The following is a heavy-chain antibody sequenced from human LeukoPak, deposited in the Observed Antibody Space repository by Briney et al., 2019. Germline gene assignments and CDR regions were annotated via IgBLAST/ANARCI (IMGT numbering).Heavy chain of an antibody. CDR1: GGSISSGSYC. CDR3: ARAYSSGYYPPENFFNS. Sequence: SQTLSLTCTVSGGSISSGSYCWSWIRQPAGKGLEWIGGIYNSGSTNYDPSLKSRVTISVDPSRNQFSLKLSSVTAADTAVYYCARAYSSGYYPPENFFNSWGQGTLVTVSS. CDR2: IYNSGST. J-gene: IGHJ4*02. D-gene: IGHD3-22*01. V-gene: IGHV4-61*02.